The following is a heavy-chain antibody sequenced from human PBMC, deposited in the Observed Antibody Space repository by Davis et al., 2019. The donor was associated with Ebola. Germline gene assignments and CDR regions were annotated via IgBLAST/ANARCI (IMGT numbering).Heavy chain of an antibody. D-gene: IGHD6-19*01. J-gene: IGHJ4*02. CDR1: GFTFSSYW. CDR2: INSDGSST. V-gene: IGHV3-74*01. CDR3: ARDPGGRMAVAGPYFDY. Sequence: HTGGSLRLSCAASGFTFSSYWMHWVRQAPGKGLVWVSRINSDGSSTSYADSVKGRFTISRDNAKNTLYLQMNSLRAEDTAVYYCARDPGGRMAVAGPYFDYWGQGTLVTVSS.